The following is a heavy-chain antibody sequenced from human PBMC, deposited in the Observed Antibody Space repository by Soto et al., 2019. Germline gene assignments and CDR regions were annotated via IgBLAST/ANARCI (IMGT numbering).Heavy chain of an antibody. CDR2: IIPVFGTA. D-gene: IGHD3-22*01. J-gene: IGHJ1*01. CDR1: GGTLSGFG. Sequence: QVQLVQSGAEVKKPGSSVRVSCTASGGTLSGFGISWVRQAPGQGLECMGGIIPVFGTATYTQRFQGRVTITADKATSTAYMELSSLRSEDTAVYYCSSGPFNYDSSGSYYSGFQHWGQGTQVTVSS. CDR3: SSGPFNYDSSGSYYSGFQH. V-gene: IGHV1-69*06.